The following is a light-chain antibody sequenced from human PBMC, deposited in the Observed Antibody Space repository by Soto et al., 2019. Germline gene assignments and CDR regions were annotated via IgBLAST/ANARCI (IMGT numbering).Light chain of an antibody. V-gene: IGKV3-15*01. Sequence: DIVMTQSPGTLSLSPGGRATLSCRASQSISDTLAWYQQKPGQAPRPLIYGASTRAPGFPARFSGSGSGTDFTLTISSLQSEDFAVYYCQQYNNWPWTFGQGTKVDIK. CDR2: GAS. CDR3: QQYNNWPWT. J-gene: IGKJ1*01. CDR1: QSISDT.